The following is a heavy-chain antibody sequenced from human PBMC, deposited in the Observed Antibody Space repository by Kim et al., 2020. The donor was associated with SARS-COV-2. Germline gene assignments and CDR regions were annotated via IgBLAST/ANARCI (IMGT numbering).Heavy chain of an antibody. CDR3: ARVGLLWFGELSRNWFEP. V-gene: IGHV4-30-4*01. CDR1: GGSISSGDYY. D-gene: IGHD3-10*01. Sequence: SETLSLTCTVSGGSISSGDYYWSWIRQPPGKGLEWIGYIYYSGSTYYNPSLKSRVTISVDTSKNQFSLKLSSVTAADTAVYYCARVGLLWFGELSRNWFEPWGQGTLVTVSS. CDR2: IYYSGST. J-gene: IGHJ5*02.